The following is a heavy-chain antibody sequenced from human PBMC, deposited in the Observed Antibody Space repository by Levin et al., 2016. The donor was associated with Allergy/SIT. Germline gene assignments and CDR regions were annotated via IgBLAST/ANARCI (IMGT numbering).Heavy chain of an antibody. D-gene: IGHD3-22*01. V-gene: IGHV1-46*01. Sequence: WVRQAPGQGLEWMGIINPSGGSTSYAQKFRGRVTITSDRSVSTAYMELSSLRSEDMVVYSCVRDSYYDSSGYAKNGHYYYGMDVWGQGTTVTVSS. CDR2: INPSGGST. J-gene: IGHJ6*02. CDR3: VRDSYYDSSGYAKNGHYYYGMDV.